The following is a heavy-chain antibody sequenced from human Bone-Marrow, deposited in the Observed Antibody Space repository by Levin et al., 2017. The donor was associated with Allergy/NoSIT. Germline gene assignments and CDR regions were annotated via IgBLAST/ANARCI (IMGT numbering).Heavy chain of an antibody. CDR2: LYYNGNT. D-gene: IGHD3-3*01. CDR3: PRGAFRESDFWSGVENNHHGMDV. CDR1: GGSITTNHYY. Sequence: SQTLSLTCSVSGGSITTNHYYWAWIRQPPGKGLDWIGNLYYNGNTQYNTSLNSRVTISVDTSKNSFSLTLKSVPAADTAVYYFPRGAFRESDFWSGVENNHHGMDVWGQGTPVTVSS. J-gene: IGHJ6*02. V-gene: IGHV4-39*02.